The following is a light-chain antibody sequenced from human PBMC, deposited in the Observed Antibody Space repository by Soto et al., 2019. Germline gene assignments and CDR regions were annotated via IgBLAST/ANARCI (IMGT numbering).Light chain of an antibody. CDR3: QQYGSSIT. J-gene: IGKJ5*01. CDR1: QNVARSN. V-gene: IGKV3-20*01. Sequence: EIVLTQSPDTLSFSPGEGATLSCMATQNVARSNLAWYKHRPGQSPRLLISGASTRAADTPDRFSGSGSGTDFTLTISRMEPEDFAVFYCQQYGSSITFGQGTRLEIK. CDR2: GAS.